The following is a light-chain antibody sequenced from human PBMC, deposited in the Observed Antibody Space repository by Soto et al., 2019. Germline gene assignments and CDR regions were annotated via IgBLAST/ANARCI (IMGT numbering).Light chain of an antibody. CDR2: AAS. CDR3: QQYTDSPIT. Sequence: EILLTPSPSTLSVSPGDRATLSCRASQSINSNLAWYQQQPGKAPRLLIYAASTRATAVPDRFSGSGSGTDFTLTITSLQSDDFAVYFCQQYTDSPITFGQGTRLEIK. CDR1: QSINSN. J-gene: IGKJ5*01. V-gene: IGKV3-15*01.